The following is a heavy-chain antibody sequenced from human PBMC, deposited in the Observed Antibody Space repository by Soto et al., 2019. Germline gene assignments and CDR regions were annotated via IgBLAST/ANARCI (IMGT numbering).Heavy chain of an antibody. V-gene: IGHV1-2*04. J-gene: IGHJ6*02. D-gene: IGHD2-8*01. CDR3: ARGDSTDCSNGVCSFFYNHDMDV. CDR1: GYSFTDYH. Sequence: ASVKVSCKASGYSFTDYHIHWVRQAPGQGLEWLGRINPKSGGTSTAQKFQGWVTMTTDTSVSTASMELTRLTSDDTAIYYCARGDSTDCSNGVCSFFYNHDMDVWGQGTAVTVSS. CDR2: INPKSGGT.